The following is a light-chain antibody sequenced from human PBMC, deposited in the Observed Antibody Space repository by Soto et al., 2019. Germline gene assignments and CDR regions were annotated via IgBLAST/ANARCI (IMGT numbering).Light chain of an antibody. Sequence: EIVMTQSPATLSVSPGERATLSCRASQSVSSNLAWYQQKPVQAPRLLIYGASTRATGIPARFSGSGSGTEFTLTIRSLQSEDLAVYYCQQYNSLPPLTFGGGTKVEIK. CDR2: GAS. CDR3: QQYNSLPPLT. V-gene: IGKV3-15*01. J-gene: IGKJ4*01. CDR1: QSVSSN.